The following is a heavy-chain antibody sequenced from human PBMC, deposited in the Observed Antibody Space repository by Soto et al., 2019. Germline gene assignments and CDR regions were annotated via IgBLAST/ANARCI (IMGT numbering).Heavy chain of an antibody. V-gene: IGHV4-39*01. CDR3: AGDSSGYEVDY. CDR1: GGSISSSSYY. CDR2: IYYSGST. Sequence: SETLSLTCTVSGGSISSSSYYWGWIRRPPGKGLEWIGSIYYSGSTYYNPSLKSRVTISVDTSKNQFSLKLSSVTAADTAVYYCAGDSSGYEVDYWGQGTLVTVSS. D-gene: IGHD3-22*01. J-gene: IGHJ4*02.